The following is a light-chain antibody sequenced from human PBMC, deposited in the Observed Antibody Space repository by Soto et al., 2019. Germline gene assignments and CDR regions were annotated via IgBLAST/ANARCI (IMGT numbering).Light chain of an antibody. J-gene: IGKJ2*01. CDR3: QQYGSSALYT. V-gene: IGKV3-20*01. Sequence: EIVLTQSPGTLSLSPGERATLSCRASQSVSSSYLAWYQQKPGQAPRPLIYGASGRATGIPDRFSGSGYGTDFTLTICRLEPEDFAVYYCQQYGSSALYTFGQGTKLEIK. CDR1: QSVSSSY. CDR2: GAS.